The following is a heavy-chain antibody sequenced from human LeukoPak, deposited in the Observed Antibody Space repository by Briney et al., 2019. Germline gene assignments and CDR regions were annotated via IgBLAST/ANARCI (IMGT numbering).Heavy chain of an antibody. CDR1: GFTFSNYD. J-gene: IGHJ4*02. V-gene: IGHV3-23*01. D-gene: IGHD6-19*01. CDR3: AKQGHSSGWSNFDY. CDR2: ISGSGDST. Sequence: GGSLRLSRAASGFTFSNYDMNWVRQAPGKGLEWVSGISGSGDSTYYPDSVKGRLTISRDNSKNTLYLQMSSLRAEDTAVYYCAKQGHSSGWSNFDYWGQGTLVTVSS.